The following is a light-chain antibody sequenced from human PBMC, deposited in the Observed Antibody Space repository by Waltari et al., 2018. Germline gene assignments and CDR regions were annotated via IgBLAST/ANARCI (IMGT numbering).Light chain of an antibody. CDR2: AAS. V-gene: IGKV1-12*01. CDR1: QGISSR. CDR3: QQADSFPLT. J-gene: IGKJ4*01. Sequence: DIQMTQSPSSVSASVGDSVTITCRASQGISSRLAWYQQKPGKAPNLLIYAASSLQSGVPSRFSGSGSGTDFTLSISSLQPEDFATYYCQQADSFPLTFGGGTKVEIK.